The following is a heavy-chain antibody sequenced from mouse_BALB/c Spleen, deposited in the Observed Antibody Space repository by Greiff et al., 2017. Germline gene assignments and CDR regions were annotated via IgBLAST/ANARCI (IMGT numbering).Heavy chain of an antibody. D-gene: IGHD1-2*01. CDR3: ARITTASYYFDY. J-gene: IGHJ2*01. CDR2: ISYSGST. CDR1: GYSITSDYA. V-gene: IGHV3-2*02. Sequence: VQLQQSGPGLVKPSQSLSLTCTVTGYSITSDYAWNWIRQFPGNKLEWMGYISYSGSTSYNPSLKSRISITRDTSKNQFFLQLNSVTTEDTATYYCARITTASYYFDYWGQGTTLTVSS.